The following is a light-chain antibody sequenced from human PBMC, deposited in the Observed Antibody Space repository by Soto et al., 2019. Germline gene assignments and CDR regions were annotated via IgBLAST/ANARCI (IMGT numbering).Light chain of an antibody. J-gene: IGLJ1*01. CDR2: DVS. V-gene: IGLV2-11*01. CDR3: CSYGGTFYV. CDR1: SSDVDDYNY. Sequence: QSVLTQPRSVSGSPGQSVTISCTGTSSDVDDYNYVSWFQQHPGKAPKLMIYDVSDRPSGVPDRFSGSKSGNTASLTISGLQAEDEADYYCCSYGGTFYVFGTGTKVTVL.